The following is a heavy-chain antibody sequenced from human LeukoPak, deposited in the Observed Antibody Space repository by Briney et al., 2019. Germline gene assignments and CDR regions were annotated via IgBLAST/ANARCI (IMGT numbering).Heavy chain of an antibody. V-gene: IGHV3-30*02. CDR2: IRYDGSNK. CDR3: AKDLGYSSSYNITLLDY. Sequence: GGSLRLSCAASGFTFSSYGMHWVRLAPGKGLEWVAFIRYDGSNKYYADSAKGRFTISRDNSKNTLYLQMNSLRAEDTAVYYCAKDLGYSSSYNITLLDYWGQGTLVTVSS. J-gene: IGHJ4*02. CDR1: GFTFSSYG. D-gene: IGHD6-6*01.